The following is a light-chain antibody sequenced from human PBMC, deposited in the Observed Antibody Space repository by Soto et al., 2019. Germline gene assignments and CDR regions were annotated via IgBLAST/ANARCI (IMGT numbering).Light chain of an antibody. J-gene: IGKJ4*01. CDR1: QGIRNH. Sequence: DIQMTQSPSSLSAPVGDRITITCRASQGIRNHLAWYQQKPGKVPKILIYAASTLQSGVPSRFSGSGSETDFTLTISSLQPEDVATSYCQKYNSAPLTFGGGTKVEIK. V-gene: IGKV1-27*01. CDR3: QKYNSAPLT. CDR2: AAS.